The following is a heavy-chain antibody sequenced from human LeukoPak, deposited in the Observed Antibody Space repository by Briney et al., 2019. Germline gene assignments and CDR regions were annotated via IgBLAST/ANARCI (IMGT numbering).Heavy chain of an antibody. CDR2: IRSKAYGGTT. D-gene: IGHD3-10*01. J-gene: IGHJ4*02. CDR3: TRDMGLLTYYYGSGSYY. V-gene: IGHV3-49*04. CDR1: GFTFGDYA. Sequence: GGSLRLSCTASGFTFGDYAMSWVRQAPGKGLEWVGFIRSKAYGGTTEYAASVKGRFTISRDDSKSIAYLQINSLKTEDTAVYYCTRDMGLLTYYYGSGSYYWGQGTLVTVSS.